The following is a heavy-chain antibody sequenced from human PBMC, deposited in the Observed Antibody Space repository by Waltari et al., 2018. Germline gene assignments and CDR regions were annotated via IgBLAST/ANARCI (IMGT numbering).Heavy chain of an antibody. J-gene: IGHJ3*02. CDR3: ARDIREQLVLAFDI. V-gene: IGHV4-39*07. CDR2: IYYSGTT. D-gene: IGHD6-6*01. CDR1: GGSISSSSYY. Sequence: QLQLQESGPGLVKPSETLSLTCTVSGGSISSSSYYWGWIRQPPGKGLEWIGSIYYSGTTYYNPSLKSRVTISVDTSKNQFSLKLSSVTAADTAVYYCARDIREQLVLAFDIWGQGTMVTVSS.